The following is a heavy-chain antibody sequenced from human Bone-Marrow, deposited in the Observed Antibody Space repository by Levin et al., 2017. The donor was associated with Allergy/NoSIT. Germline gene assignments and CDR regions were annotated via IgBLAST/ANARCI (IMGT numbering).Heavy chain of an antibody. CDR2: IYWNDDK. D-gene: IGHD5-24*01. Sequence: QTLSLTCTFSGFSLSTSGVGVGWIRQPPGKALEWLALIYWNDDKRYSPSLKSRLTITKDTSKNQVVLTMTNMDPVDTATYYCAHRGAWGVEMAHNYCNWFDPWGQGTLVTVSS. CDR3: AHRGAWGVEMAHNYCNWFDP. J-gene: IGHJ5*02. V-gene: IGHV2-5*01. CDR1: GFSLSTSGVG.